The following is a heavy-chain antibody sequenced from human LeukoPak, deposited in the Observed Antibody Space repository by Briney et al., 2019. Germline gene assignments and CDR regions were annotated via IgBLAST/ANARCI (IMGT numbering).Heavy chain of an antibody. D-gene: IGHD4-17*01. Sequence: SETLSLTCAVYGGSFSGYFWSWIRQPPGKGLEWVGEINHSGSTNYNPSLKSRVTISVDTSKNQFSLKLSSVTAADTAVYSCARGLTTVTTFNWFDPWGQGTLVAVSS. CDR2: INHSGST. CDR1: GGSFSGYF. CDR3: ARGLTTVTTFNWFDP. V-gene: IGHV4-34*01. J-gene: IGHJ5*02.